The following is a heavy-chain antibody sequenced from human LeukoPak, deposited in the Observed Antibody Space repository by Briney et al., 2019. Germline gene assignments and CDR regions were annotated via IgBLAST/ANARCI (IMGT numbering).Heavy chain of an antibody. Sequence: GGSLRLSCEASGFTFNNFWMSWVRQAPGKGLEWVANIKQDGSEKYYVDSVKGRFTISRDNANNSLYLQMNSLRAEDTAVYYCARVGDYFDYWGQGTLVTVSS. CDR2: IKQDGSEK. CDR1: GFTFNNFW. J-gene: IGHJ4*02. CDR3: ARVGDYFDY. D-gene: IGHD3-16*01. V-gene: IGHV3-7*01.